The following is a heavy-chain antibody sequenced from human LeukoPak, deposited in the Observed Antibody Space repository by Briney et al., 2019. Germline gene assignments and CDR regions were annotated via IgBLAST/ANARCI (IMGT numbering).Heavy chain of an antibody. D-gene: IGHD3-10*01. CDR1: GGSFSGYY. CDR3: ARGRGRGSGNKPIDY. CDR2: INHSGST. Sequence: PSETLSLTCAVYGGSFSGYYWSWIRQPPGKGLEWIGEINHSGSTNYNPSLKSRVTISVDTSKNQFSLKLSSVTAADTAVYYCARGRGRGSGNKPIDYWGQGTLVTVSS. J-gene: IGHJ4*02. V-gene: IGHV4-34*01.